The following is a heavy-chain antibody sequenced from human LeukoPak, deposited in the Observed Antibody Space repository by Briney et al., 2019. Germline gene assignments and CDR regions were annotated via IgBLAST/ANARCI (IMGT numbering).Heavy chain of an antibody. J-gene: IGHJ5*02. CDR1: GGSFSGYY. Sequence: PLETLSLTCAVYGGSFSGYYWSWIRQPPGKGLEWIGEINHSGSTNYNPSLKSRVTISVDTSKNQFSLKPSSVTAADTAVYYCARGRMIAAANLDPWGQGTLVTVSS. CDR3: ARGRMIAAANLDP. D-gene: IGHD6-13*01. V-gene: IGHV4-34*01. CDR2: INHSGST.